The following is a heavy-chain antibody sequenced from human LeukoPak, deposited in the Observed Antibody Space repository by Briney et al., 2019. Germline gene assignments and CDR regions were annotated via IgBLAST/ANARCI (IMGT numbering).Heavy chain of an antibody. CDR2: THYSGST. J-gene: IGHJ3*02. Sequence: PSQTLSLTCTVSGGSISSGGHYWSWIRQHPGKGLECIGYTHYSGSTYYNPSLKSRVTISVDTSKNQFSLKLSSVTAADTAVYYCARHVLRFLEWLTPPPAAFDIWGQGTMVTVSS. V-gene: IGHV4-31*03. CDR1: GGSISSGGHY. D-gene: IGHD3-3*01. CDR3: ARHVLRFLEWLTPPPAAFDI.